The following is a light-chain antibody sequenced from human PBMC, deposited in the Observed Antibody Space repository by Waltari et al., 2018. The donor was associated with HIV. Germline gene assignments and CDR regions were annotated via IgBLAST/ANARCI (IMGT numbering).Light chain of an antibody. CDR1: QSVNINY. CDR3: QQYGGSPIT. V-gene: IGKV3-20*01. CDR2: GAS. J-gene: IGKJ5*01. Sequence: EIVLTQSPGTRSLSPGEKATISCRASQSVNINYLAWYQHKPGQAPRLLIYGASSRATGIPDRFSGSGSGTDFTLTISRLEPEDSAVYYCQQYGGSPITFGQGTRLEIK.